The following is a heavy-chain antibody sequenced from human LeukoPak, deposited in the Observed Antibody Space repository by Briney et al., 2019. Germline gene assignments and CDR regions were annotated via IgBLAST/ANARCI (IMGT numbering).Heavy chain of an antibody. Sequence: SETLSLTCSVSGVSISAYYWSWIRQPAGKGLEWIGRIYPGESIYASENTNYNPSLKSRVSMSGDTSKNQVSLKLRSVTAADTAVYYCARDPTTGTTIFDSWGQGTLVTVSS. CDR1: GVSISAYY. CDR3: ARDPTTGTTIFDS. V-gene: IGHV4-4*07. CDR2: IYPGESIYASENT. D-gene: IGHD4-17*01. J-gene: IGHJ4*02.